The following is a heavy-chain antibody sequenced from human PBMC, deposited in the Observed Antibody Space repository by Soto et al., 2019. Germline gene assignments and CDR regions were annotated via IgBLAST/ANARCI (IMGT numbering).Heavy chain of an antibody. CDR3: ASTGHCSSTSCYGEDYYYYGMDV. D-gene: IGHD2-2*01. J-gene: IGHJ6*02. CDR1: GYSVTSYW. Sequence: GESLKISCKGSGYSVTSYWMGWVRQMPGKGLEWMGIIYPGDSDTRYSPSFQGQVTISADKSISTAYLQWSSLKASDTAMYYCASTGHCSSTSCYGEDYYYYGMDVWGQGTTVTSP. V-gene: IGHV5-51*01. CDR2: IYPGDSDT.